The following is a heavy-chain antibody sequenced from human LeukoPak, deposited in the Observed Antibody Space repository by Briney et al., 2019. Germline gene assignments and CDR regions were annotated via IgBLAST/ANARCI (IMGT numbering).Heavy chain of an antibody. V-gene: IGHV4-31*03. CDR2: IYYSGSS. D-gene: IGHD5-24*01. CDR1: GGSISSGGYY. J-gene: IGHJ4*02. CDR3: ARGEMATTYYFDY. Sequence: PSETLSLICTVSGGSISSGGYYWSWIRQHPGKGLEWIGYIYYSGSSYYNPSLKSRVTISVDTSKNQFSLKLTSVTAADTAVYYCARGEMATTYYFDYWGQGTLVTVSS.